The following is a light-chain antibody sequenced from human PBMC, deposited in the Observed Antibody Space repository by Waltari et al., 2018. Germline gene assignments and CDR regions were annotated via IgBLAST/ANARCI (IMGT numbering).Light chain of an antibody. CDR1: SPNIGAGYD. Sequence: SVLTQPPSVSGAPGHRVTISCTGTSPNIGAGYDVHWYQHLPGTAPKPLIYGNNNRPSGVPDRFSGSKSGTSASLAITGLQAEDEADYYCQSYDSSLSGVVFGGGTKLTVL. V-gene: IGLV1-40*01. CDR2: GNN. J-gene: IGLJ2*01. CDR3: QSYDSSLSGVV.